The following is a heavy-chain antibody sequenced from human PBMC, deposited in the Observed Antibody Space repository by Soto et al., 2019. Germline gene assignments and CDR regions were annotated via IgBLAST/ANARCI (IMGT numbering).Heavy chain of an antibody. V-gene: IGHV4-59*08. J-gene: IGHJ4*02. CDR2: VYYSGST. Sequence: SETLSLTCTVSGGSIRNYYWSWIRQPPGKGLEWIGYVYYSGSTNYNPSLKSRVTLSVDTSKNQFSLKLNSVTAADTAVYFCARQEGYTSGWYPFDYWGQGALVTVS. CDR3: ARQEGYTSGWYPFDY. CDR1: GGSIRNYY. D-gene: IGHD6-19*01.